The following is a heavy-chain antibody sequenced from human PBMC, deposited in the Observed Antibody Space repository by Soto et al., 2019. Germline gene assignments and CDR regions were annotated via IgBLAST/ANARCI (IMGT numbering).Heavy chain of an antibody. CDR1: GFTFSSYS. CDR3: ARDTGYSSGQVPESFDI. Sequence: EVQLVESGGGLVKPGGSLRLSCAASGFTFSSYSMIWVRQAPGKGLEWVSCISTSSNYIFYGDSVKGRFTTSRDNAKKSLYLQMNSLRAEDTAVYYCARDTGYSSGQVPESFDIWGQGTMVTVSS. V-gene: IGHV3-21*01. J-gene: IGHJ3*02. CDR2: ISTSSNYI. D-gene: IGHD6-19*01.